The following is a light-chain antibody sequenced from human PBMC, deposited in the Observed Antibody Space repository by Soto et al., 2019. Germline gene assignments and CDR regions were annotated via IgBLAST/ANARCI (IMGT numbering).Light chain of an antibody. CDR3: GSITSSSTSV. V-gene: IGLV2-14*01. Sequence: QSVLSQPASVSGSPGQSITISCTGTSSDVVGYKYVSWYQHQPGKAPKLIIYEVSNRPSGVSNRFSGSKSGNTASLTISGIQTEDEADYYCGSITSSSTSVFGTGTQLTVL. J-gene: IGLJ1*01. CDR1: SSDVVGYKY. CDR2: EVS.